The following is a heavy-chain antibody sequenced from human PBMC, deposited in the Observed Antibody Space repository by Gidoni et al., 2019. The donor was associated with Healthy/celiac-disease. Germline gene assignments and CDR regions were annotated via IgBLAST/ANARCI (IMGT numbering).Heavy chain of an antibody. D-gene: IGHD3-10*01. J-gene: IGHJ5*02. CDR1: GGTFSSYA. Sequence: QVQLVQSGAEVKKPGSSVTVSCTASGGTFSSYAISWVRQGPGQGLGWMGGIIPIFGTANYAQKFQGRVTITADKSTSTAYMELSSLRSEDTAVYYCARDIQWFGELLRRGWFDPWGQGTLVTVSS. V-gene: IGHV1-69*06. CDR3: ARDIQWFGELLRRGWFDP. CDR2: IIPIFGTA.